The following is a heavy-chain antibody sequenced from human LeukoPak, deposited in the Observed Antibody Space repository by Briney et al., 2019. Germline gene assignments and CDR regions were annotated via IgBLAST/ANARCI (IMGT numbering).Heavy chain of an antibody. D-gene: IGHD6-19*01. Sequence: PGRSLRLSCAASGFAFSSYNIHWVRQAPGKGLEWVAVISHDGSKKYYGDSVKGRFTISRDNSKNTLYLQMNSLRGEDTAVYYCARVSQWLVLVHWG. V-gene: IGHV3-30-3*01. CDR3: ARVSQWLVLVH. J-gene: IGHJ1*01. CDR1: GFAFSSYN. CDR2: ISHDGSKK.